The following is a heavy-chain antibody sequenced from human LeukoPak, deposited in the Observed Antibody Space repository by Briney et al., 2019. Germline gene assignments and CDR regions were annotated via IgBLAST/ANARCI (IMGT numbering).Heavy chain of an antibody. CDR1: GYTFTSYG. Sequence: ASVKVSCKASGYTFTSYGIIWMRQAPGQGLEWMGWISTYNGNTNYAQKIQGRVTTTTDTSTSTAYMELRSLRSDDTAVYYCARDLPYSSSWESIDYWGQGTLVTVSS. J-gene: IGHJ4*02. CDR2: ISTYNGNT. V-gene: IGHV1-18*01. D-gene: IGHD6-13*01. CDR3: ARDLPYSSSWESIDY.